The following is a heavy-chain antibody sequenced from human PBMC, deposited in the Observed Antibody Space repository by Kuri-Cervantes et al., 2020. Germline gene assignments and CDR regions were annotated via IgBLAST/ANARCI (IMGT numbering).Heavy chain of an antibody. CDR2: IYYSGST. Sequence: ESLKISCTVSGGSISSSSYYWGWIRQPPGKGLEWIGSIYYSGSTYYNPSLKSRVTISVDTSKSQFSLKLSSVTAADTAVYYCANKRIPHSGYWVHDAFDIWGQGTMVTVSS. D-gene: IGHD3-22*01. CDR3: ANKRIPHSGYWVHDAFDI. CDR1: GGSISSSSYY. V-gene: IGHV4-39*01. J-gene: IGHJ3*02.